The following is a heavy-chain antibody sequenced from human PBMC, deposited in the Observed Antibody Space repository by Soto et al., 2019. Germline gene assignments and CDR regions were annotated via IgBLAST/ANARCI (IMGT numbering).Heavy chain of an antibody. D-gene: IGHD6-13*01. J-gene: IGHJ4*02. CDR3: AKAYPGIAAAGPRRENIVATILGYYFDY. Sequence: GGSLRLSCAASGFTFSSYAMSWVRQAPGKGLEWVSAISGSGGSTYYADSVKGRFTISRDNSKNTLYLQMNSLRAEDTAVYYCAKAYPGIAAAGPRRENIVATILGYYFDYWGQGTLVTVSS. V-gene: IGHV3-23*01. CDR2: ISGSGGST. CDR1: GFTFSSYA.